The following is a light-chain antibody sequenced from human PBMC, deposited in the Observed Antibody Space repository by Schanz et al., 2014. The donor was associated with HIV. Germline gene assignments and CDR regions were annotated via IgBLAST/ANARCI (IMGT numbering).Light chain of an antibody. CDR3: QQYYDIQT. J-gene: IGKJ1*01. Sequence: DIVMTQSPDSLAVSLGERTTINCKSSQTILYSSNNNNYLAWYQQKPGQPPKLLISWASTRESGVPDRFSGGGSGTDFTLTISSLQAEDAAVYFCQQYYDIQTFGQGTRVEVK. CDR2: WAS. V-gene: IGKV4-1*01. CDR1: QTILYSSNNNNY.